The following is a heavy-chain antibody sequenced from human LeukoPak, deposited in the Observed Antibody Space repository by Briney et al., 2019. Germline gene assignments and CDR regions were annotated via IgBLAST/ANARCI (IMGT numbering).Heavy chain of an antibody. J-gene: IGHJ4*02. D-gene: IGHD6-13*01. CDR3: ARAGAAAGTGNY. V-gene: IGHV3-48*04. CDR1: EFTFSSYS. Sequence: GGSLRLSCAASEFTFSSYSMNWVRQAPGKGLEWVSYISGSSSTIYYADSVKGRFTISRDNAKNSLYLQMNSLRAEDTAVYYCARAGAAAGTGNYWGQGTLVTVSS. CDR2: ISGSSSTI.